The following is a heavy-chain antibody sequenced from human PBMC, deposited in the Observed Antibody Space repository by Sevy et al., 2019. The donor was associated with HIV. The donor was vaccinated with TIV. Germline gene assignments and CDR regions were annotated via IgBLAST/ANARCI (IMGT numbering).Heavy chain of an antibody. CDR3: ARDGGYSIKWYPLY. V-gene: IGHV3-30-3*01. D-gene: IGHD6-13*01. J-gene: IGHJ4*01. CDR2: ISYEGTET. Sequence: GGSLRLSCAASGFTFSYYDMHWVRQVTGKGLEWVAVISYEGTETFYAASVEGRFTISRDNSKSMLSLQINSLRPEDTAVYYCARDGGYSIKWYPLYWGHGTLVTVSS. CDR1: GFTFSYYD.